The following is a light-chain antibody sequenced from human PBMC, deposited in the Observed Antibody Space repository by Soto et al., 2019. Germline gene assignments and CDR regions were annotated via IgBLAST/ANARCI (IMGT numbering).Light chain of an antibody. Sequence: QSALTQPASVSGSPGQSITIPCTGTKYDIGAYNYVSWYQQHPGKVPKLIIYDVSNRPSGVSNRFSGSKSGNTASLTISGLQTEYEANYYISAYSSTNTPSFGRGTKLTVL. V-gene: IGLV2-14*03. CDR3: SAYSSTNTPS. J-gene: IGLJ2*01. CDR1: KYDIGAYNY. CDR2: DVS.